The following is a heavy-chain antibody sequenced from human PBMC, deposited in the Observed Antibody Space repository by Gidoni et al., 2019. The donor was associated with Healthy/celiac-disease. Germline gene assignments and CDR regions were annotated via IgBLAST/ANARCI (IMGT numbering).Heavy chain of an antibody. J-gene: IGHJ4*02. D-gene: IGHD3-22*01. CDR3: VGGVRYYYDSSGYYPLIDY. Sequence: EVQLLESGGGLVQPGGSLRLYCAASGFTFSSYAMSWVRQAPGKGLEWVSAISGSGGSTYYADSVKGRFTISRDNSKNTLYLQMNSLRAEDTAVYYCVGGVRYYYDSSGYYPLIDYWGQGTLVTVSS. V-gene: IGHV3-23*01. CDR1: GFTFSSYA. CDR2: ISGSGGST.